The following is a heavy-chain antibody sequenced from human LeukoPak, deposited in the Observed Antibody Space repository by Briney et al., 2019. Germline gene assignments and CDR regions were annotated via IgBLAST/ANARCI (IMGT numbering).Heavy chain of an antibody. CDR1: GGSFSGYY. CDR3: ARETYYYDTRGVYGYFQD. CDR2: INHSGST. V-gene: IGHV4-34*01. J-gene: IGHJ1*01. Sequence: SETLSLTCAVYGGSFSGYYWSWIRQPPGKGLEWIGEINHSGSTNYNPSLKSRVTISVDTSKNQFSLKLSSVTAADTAVYYCARETYYYDTRGVYGYFQDWGQGTLVTVSS. D-gene: IGHD3-22*01.